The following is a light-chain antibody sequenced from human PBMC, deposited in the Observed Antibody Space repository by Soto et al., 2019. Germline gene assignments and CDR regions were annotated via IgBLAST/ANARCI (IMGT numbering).Light chain of an antibody. V-gene: IGLV2-11*01. J-gene: IGLJ1*01. CDR3: CSYAGSYTLYV. CDR1: SSDVGGYNY. Sequence: QSVLTQPRSVSGSPGQSVTISCTGTSSDVGGYNYVSWYQQHPGKAPKLMIYDVSKWPSGVPDRFSGSKSGNTASLTISGLQAEDEADYYCCSYAGSYTLYVFGTGTKVTVL. CDR2: DVS.